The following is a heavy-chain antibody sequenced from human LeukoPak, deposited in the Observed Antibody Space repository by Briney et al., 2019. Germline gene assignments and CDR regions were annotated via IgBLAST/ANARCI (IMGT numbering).Heavy chain of an antibody. CDR3: ARDEDTSALSEY. V-gene: IGHV3-23*01. J-gene: IGHJ4*02. CDR1: GFTFSNYG. CDR2: ISGSGGST. Sequence: GGSLRLSCAASGFTFSNYGMSWVRQAPGRGLEWVSAISGSGGSTYYADSVKGRFTISRDNSKSTLYLHMDSLRAEDTAVYYCARDEDTSALSEYWGQGTLVTVSS. D-gene: IGHD2/OR15-2a*01.